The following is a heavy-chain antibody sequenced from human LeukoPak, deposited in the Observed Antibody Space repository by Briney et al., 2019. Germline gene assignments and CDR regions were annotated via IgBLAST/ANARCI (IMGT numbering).Heavy chain of an antibody. CDR3: ARDRRWLQYLYFDY. CDR1: GGTFSSYA. D-gene: IGHD5-24*01. CDR2: IIPIFGTA. J-gene: IGHJ4*02. V-gene: IGHV1-69*13. Sequence: SVKVSCKASGGTFSSYAISWVRQAPGQGLVWMGGIIPIFGTANYAQKFQGRVTITADESTSTAYMELSSLRSEDTAVYYCARDRRWLQYLYFDYWGQGTLVTVSS.